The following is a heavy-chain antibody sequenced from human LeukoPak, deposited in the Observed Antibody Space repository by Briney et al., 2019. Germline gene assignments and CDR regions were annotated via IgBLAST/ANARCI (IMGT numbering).Heavy chain of an antibody. J-gene: IGHJ4*02. CDR3: AKDRLSRAVAVTKAVDY. CDR2: ISSNGGST. V-gene: IGHV3-64*04. D-gene: IGHD6-19*01. Sequence: GGSLRLSCSASGFTFSRYAMHWVRQAPGKGLEYVSAISSNGGSTYYADSVKGRFTISRDNSKNTLYLQMNSLRAEDTAVYYCAKDRLSRAVAVTKAVDYWGQGTLVTVSS. CDR1: GFTFSRYA.